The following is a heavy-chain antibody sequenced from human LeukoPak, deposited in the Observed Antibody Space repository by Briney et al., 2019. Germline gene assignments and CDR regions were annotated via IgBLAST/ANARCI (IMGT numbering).Heavy chain of an antibody. CDR2: IYYSGST. V-gene: IGHV4-59*01. J-gene: IGHJ5*02. CDR1: GGSISSYY. CDR3: ARRVVRGVIIRDYNWFDP. D-gene: IGHD3-10*01. Sequence: SETLSLTCTVSGGSISSYYWSWIRQPPGKGLEWIGYIYYSGSTNYNPSLKSRVTISVDTSKNQFSLKLSSVTAADTAVYYCARRVVRGVIIRDYNWFDPWGQGTLVTVSS.